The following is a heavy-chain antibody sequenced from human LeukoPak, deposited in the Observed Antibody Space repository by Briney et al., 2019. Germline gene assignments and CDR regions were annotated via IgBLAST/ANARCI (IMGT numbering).Heavy chain of an antibody. CDR2: IIPIFGTA. D-gene: IGHD2-2*01. V-gene: IGHV1-69*01. Sequence: SVKVSCKASGGTFSSYAIIWVRQAPGQGLEWMGGIIPIFGTANYAQKFQGRVTITADESTSTAYMELSSLRSEDTAVYYCARDDDCSSTSCYSDFDYWGQGTLVTVSS. CDR1: GGTFSSYA. CDR3: ARDDDCSSTSCYSDFDY. J-gene: IGHJ4*02.